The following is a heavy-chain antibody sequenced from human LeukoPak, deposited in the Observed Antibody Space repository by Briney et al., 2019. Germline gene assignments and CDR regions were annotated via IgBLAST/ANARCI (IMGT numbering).Heavy chain of an antibody. CDR1: GGTFSSYA. CDR2: IIPILGIA. D-gene: IGHD6-19*01. V-gene: IGHV1-69*04. Sequence: SVKVSCKASGGTFSSYAISWVRQAPGQGLEWMGRIIPILGIANYAQKFQGRVTITADKSTSTAYMELSSLRSEDTAVYYCARSYSSGWYYFDYWGQGALVTVSS. J-gene: IGHJ4*02. CDR3: ARSYSSGWYYFDY.